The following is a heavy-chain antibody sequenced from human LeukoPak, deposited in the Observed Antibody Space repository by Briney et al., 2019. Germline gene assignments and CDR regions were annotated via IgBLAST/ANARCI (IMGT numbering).Heavy chain of an antibody. CDR3: AHYYDSNWFDP. CDR2: IYTSGST. CDR1: GGSFSGYY. V-gene: IGHV4-59*10. D-gene: IGHD3-3*01. Sequence: PSETLSLTCAVYGGSFSGYYWSWIRQPAGKGLEWIGRIYTSGSTNYNPSLKSRVTMSVDTSKNQFSLKLSSVTAADTAVYYCAHYYDSNWFDPWGQGTLVTVSS. J-gene: IGHJ5*02.